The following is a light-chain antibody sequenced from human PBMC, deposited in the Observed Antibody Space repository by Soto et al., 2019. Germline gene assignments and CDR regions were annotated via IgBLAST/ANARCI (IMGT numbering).Light chain of an antibody. CDR3: SAWDNSLNGYV. CDR2: TAG. CDR1: SSNIGSNT. V-gene: IGLV1-44*01. Sequence: QTVVTQPLSVSASPGQRVTISCSGGSSNIGSNTVAWYQHLPGTAPPRLIFTAGQRPSGVPGRFSGSKSGTSASLAISGLQSEDEGDYYCSAWDNSLNGYVFGPGTKAPS. J-gene: IGLJ1*01.